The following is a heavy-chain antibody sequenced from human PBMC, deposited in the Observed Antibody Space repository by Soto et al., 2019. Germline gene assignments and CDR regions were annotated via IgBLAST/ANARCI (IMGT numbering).Heavy chain of an antibody. J-gene: IGHJ4*02. Sequence: GASVKVSCKASGYTFTSYGISWVRQAPGQGLEWMGWVSAYNGNTKYSQKFQGRVTITRDTSASTAYMELSSLRSEDTAVYYCARVRERLIPGYWGQGTLVTVSS. CDR1: GYTFTSYG. D-gene: IGHD2-2*02. CDR3: ARVRERLIPGY. V-gene: IGHV1-18*01. CDR2: VSAYNGNT.